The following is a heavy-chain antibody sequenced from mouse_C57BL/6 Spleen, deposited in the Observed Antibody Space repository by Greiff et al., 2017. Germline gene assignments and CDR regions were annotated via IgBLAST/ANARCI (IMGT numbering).Heavy chain of an antibody. CDR3: ARPAYGSPYFDY. V-gene: IGHV5-17*01. CDR2: ISSGSSTI. Sequence: DVKLVESGGGLVKPGGSLKLSCAASGFTFSDYGMHWVRQAPEKGLEWVAYISSGSSTIYYADTVKGRFTISRDNAKNTLFLQMTSLRSEDTAMYYCARPAYGSPYFDYWGQGTTLTVSS. D-gene: IGHD1-1*01. J-gene: IGHJ2*01. CDR1: GFTFSDYG.